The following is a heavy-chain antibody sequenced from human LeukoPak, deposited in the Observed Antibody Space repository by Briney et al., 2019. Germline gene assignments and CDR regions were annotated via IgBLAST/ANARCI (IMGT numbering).Heavy chain of an antibody. V-gene: IGHV1-3*01. D-gene: IGHD1-1*01. CDR1: GFTFTNYA. Sequence: GASVKVSCKASGFTFTNYAIHWVRQAPGQRLEWMGWINAGNGNTKYSQKFQGRVTITRDTSANTVYMELSRLRPEDTAVYYCARDITTGTTRFDPWGQGTLVTVSS. CDR3: ARDITTGTTRFDP. J-gene: IGHJ5*02. CDR2: INAGNGNT.